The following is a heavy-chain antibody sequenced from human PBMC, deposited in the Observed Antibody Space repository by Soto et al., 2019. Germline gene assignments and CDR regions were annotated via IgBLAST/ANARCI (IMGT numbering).Heavy chain of an antibody. V-gene: IGHV1-8*01. CDR2: MNPNSGNT. CDR1: GYTFTSYD. J-gene: IGHJ6*02. D-gene: IGHD3-16*01. Sequence: GASVKVSCKASGYTFTSYDINWVRQATGQGLEWMGWMNPNSGNTGYAQKFQGRVTMTRNTSISTAYMELSSLRSEDTAVYYCARLSGLGGGGYYYYYYGMDVWGQGTTVTVS. CDR3: ARLSGLGGGGYYYYYYGMDV.